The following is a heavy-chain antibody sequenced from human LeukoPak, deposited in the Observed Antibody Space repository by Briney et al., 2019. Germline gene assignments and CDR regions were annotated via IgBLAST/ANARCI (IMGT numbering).Heavy chain of an antibody. CDR3: ARTTRASRQFAP. V-gene: IGHV4-34*01. CDR1: GGSFSGYY. CDR2: INHSGST. Sequence: SETLSLTCAVYGGSFSGYYWSWIRQPPGKGLEWIGEINHSGSTNYNPSLKSRVTISVDTSKNQFSLKLSSAPAADTAVYYCARTTRASRQFAPWGQGTLVTVSS. D-gene: IGHD1-14*01. J-gene: IGHJ5*02.